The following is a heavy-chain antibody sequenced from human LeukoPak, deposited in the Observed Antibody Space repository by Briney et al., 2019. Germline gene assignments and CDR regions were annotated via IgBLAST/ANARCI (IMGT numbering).Heavy chain of an antibody. J-gene: IGHJ4*02. CDR2: IYTSGST. CDR1: GGSISSGSCY. V-gene: IGHV4-61*02. Sequence: SQTLSLTCTVSGGSISSGSCYWSWIRQPAGKGLEWIGRIYTSGSTNYNPSLKSRVTISVDTSKNQYSLKLSSVTAADTAVYYCARTRIAAAGIYYFDYWGQGTLVTVSS. D-gene: IGHD6-13*01. CDR3: ARTRIAAAGIYYFDY.